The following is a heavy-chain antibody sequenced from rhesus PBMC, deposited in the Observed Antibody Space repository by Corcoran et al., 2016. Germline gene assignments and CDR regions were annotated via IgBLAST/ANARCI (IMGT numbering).Heavy chain of an antibody. D-gene: IGHD5-24*01. J-gene: IGHJ4*01. CDR1: GYSISSGYY. CDR2: FSGSRGSP. V-gene: IGHV4-99*01. Sequence: QVQLQESGPGLVKPSETLSLTCAVSGYSISSGYYWGWIRQPPGKGLEYIGYFSGSRGSPYYNPSLKSRITISKDASKAQFSLKLSSGTAADTAVYYCARQRGGYSWVDYWGQGVLVTVSS. CDR3: ARQRGGYSWVDY.